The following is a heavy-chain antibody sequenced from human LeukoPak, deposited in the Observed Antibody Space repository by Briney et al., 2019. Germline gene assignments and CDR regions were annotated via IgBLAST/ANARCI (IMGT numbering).Heavy chain of an antibody. D-gene: IGHD6-13*01. CDR1: GGSISSGGYS. Sequence: PSQTLSLTCAVSGGSISSGGYSWSWIRQPPGKGLEWIGYIYHSGSTYYNPSLKSRVTISVDRSKNRFSLKLSSVTAADTAVYYCARVYSSSWYLWFDPWGQGTLVTVSS. J-gene: IGHJ5*02. CDR3: ARVYSSSWYLWFDP. V-gene: IGHV4-30-2*01. CDR2: IYHSGST.